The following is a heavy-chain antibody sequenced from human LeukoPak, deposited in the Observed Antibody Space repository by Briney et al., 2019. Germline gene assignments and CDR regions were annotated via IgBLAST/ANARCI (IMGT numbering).Heavy chain of an antibody. D-gene: IGHD2-15*01. J-gene: IGHJ5*02. Sequence: SVKVSCKASGYTFTSYGISWVRQAPGQGLEWMGGIIPIFGTANYAQKFQGRVTITADESTSTAYMELSSLRSEDTAVYYCARAQPPHLSTVVVAATSWFDPWGQGTLVTVSS. V-gene: IGHV1-69*13. CDR3: ARAQPPHLSTVVVAATSWFDP. CDR2: IIPIFGTA. CDR1: GYTFTSYG.